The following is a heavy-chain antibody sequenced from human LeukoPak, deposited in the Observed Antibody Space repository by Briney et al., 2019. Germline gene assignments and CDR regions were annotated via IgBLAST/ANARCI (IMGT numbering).Heavy chain of an antibody. CDR1: GFTFSSYG. CDR2: ISYDGSNK. CDR3: AKFSLELRLGFDY. D-gene: IGHD1-7*01. Sequence: PGGSLRLSCAASGFTFSSYGMHWVRQAPGRGLEWVAVISYDGSNKYYADSVKGRFTISRDNSKNTLYLQMNSLRAEDTAVYYCAKFSLELRLGFDYWGQGTLVTVSS. V-gene: IGHV3-30*18. J-gene: IGHJ4*02.